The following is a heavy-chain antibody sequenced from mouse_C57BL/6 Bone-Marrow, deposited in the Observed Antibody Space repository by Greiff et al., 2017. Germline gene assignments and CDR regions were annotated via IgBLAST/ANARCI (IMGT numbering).Heavy chain of an antibody. CDR1: GYTFTDYN. V-gene: IGHV1-22*01. Sequence: EVKLQESGPELVKPGASVKMSCKASGYTFTDYNMHWVKQSPGKSLEWIGYINPNNGGTSYNQKFKGKATLTVNKSSSTAYMELRSLTSEDSAVYYCAMFDYALAYWGQGTLVTVSA. CDR2: INPNNGGT. D-gene: IGHD2-4*01. CDR3: AMFDYALAY. J-gene: IGHJ3*01.